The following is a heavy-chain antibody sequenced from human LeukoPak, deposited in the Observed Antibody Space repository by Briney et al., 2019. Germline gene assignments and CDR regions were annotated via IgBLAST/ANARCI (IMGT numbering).Heavy chain of an antibody. CDR3: AVGATNYYYYYMDV. Sequence: SVKVSCKASGGTFSSYAISWVRQAPGQGLEWMGGIIPIFGTANYAQKFQGRVTITTDESTSTAYMELSSLRSEDTAVYYCAVGATNYYYYYMDVWGKGTTVTVSS. CDR1: GGTFSSYA. D-gene: IGHD1-26*01. J-gene: IGHJ6*03. V-gene: IGHV1-69*05. CDR2: IIPIFGTA.